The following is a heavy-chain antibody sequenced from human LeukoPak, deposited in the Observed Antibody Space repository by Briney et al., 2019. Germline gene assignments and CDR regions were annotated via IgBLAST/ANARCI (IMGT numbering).Heavy chain of an antibody. CDR1: GGSISNGSNY. Sequence: SETLSLTCTVSGGSISNGSNYWSWIRQPAGKGLEWIGRIYSRGATDYNPSLKSRVTISINTSKNQFSLELSSVTAADTAVYYCARGGSSSWHESNWFDPWGQGTLVTVSS. CDR3: ARGGSSSWHESNWFDP. CDR2: IYSRGAT. D-gene: IGHD6-13*01. J-gene: IGHJ5*02. V-gene: IGHV4-61*10.